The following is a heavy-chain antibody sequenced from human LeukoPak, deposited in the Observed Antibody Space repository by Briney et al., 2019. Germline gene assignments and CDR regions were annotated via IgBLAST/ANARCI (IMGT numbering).Heavy chain of an antibody. V-gene: IGHV3-15*01. CDR1: GFTFSSYA. Sequence: GGSLRLSCAASGFTFSSYAMSWVRQAPGKGLEWVGRIKSKTDGGTTDYAAPVKGRFTISRDDSKNTLYLQMNSLKTEDTAVYYCTTESGGSLALYGMDVWGQGTTVTVSS. D-gene: IGHD2-15*01. J-gene: IGHJ6*02. CDR2: IKSKTDGGTT. CDR3: TTESGGSLALYGMDV.